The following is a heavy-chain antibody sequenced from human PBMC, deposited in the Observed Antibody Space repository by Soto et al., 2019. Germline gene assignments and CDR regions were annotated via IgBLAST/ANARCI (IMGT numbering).Heavy chain of an antibody. V-gene: IGHV3-11*06. CDR2: SSSSGGYT. Sequence: QVQLVESGGGLVEPGGSLRLSCAASGFSVGDNYMPWIRQAPGKGLEWLSYSSSSGGYTNYADSVKGRFTISRDNAKNSLYLQMDSLRAEDTAVYFCARSSGRRHVFTFDYGLDVWGQGTTVTVSS. J-gene: IGHJ6*02. D-gene: IGHD3-16*01. CDR3: ARSSGRRHVFTFDYGLDV. CDR1: GFSVGDNY.